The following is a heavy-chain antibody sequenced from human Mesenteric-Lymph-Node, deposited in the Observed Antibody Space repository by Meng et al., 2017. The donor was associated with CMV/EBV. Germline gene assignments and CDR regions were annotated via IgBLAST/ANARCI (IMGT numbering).Heavy chain of an antibody. D-gene: IGHD6-13*01. Sequence: KASGYTFTGYYMHWVRQAPGQGLEWMGWINPNSGGTNYAQKFQGRVTMTRDTSISTAYMELSRLRSDDTAVYYCARSSTGYSSNWFDPWGQGTLVTVSS. J-gene: IGHJ5*02. V-gene: IGHV1-2*02. CDR3: ARSSTGYSSNWFDP. CDR1: GYTFTGYY. CDR2: INPNSGGT.